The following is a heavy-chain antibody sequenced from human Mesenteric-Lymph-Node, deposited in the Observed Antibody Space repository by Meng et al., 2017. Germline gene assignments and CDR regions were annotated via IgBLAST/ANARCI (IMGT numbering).Heavy chain of an antibody. Sequence: QVQLQECGAGLLKPSETLSLTCAVYGGSFSGYYWSWIRQPPGKGLEWIGEINHSGSTNYNPSLKSRVTISVDTSKNQFSLKLSSVTAADTAVYYCARGRSDWFDPWGQGTLVTVSS. J-gene: IGHJ5*02. CDR2: INHSGST. V-gene: IGHV4-34*01. CDR3: ARGRSDWFDP. CDR1: GGSFSGYY.